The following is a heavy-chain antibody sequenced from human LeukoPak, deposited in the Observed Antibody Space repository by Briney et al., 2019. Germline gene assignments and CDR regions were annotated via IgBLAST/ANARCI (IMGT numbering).Heavy chain of an antibody. CDR2: MNPNRGNT. D-gene: IGHD6-6*01. J-gene: IGHJ6*03. CDR3: ARGYSEFSSSSGTYYYFYYMDV. Sequence: GASVKVSCKASGYTFTNSDINWVRQATGQGLEWMGWMNPNRGNTGYAQKFQGRVTLTRNTSISTAYMELSSLRSEDTAVYYCARGYSEFSSSSGTYYYFYYMDVWGKGTTVTVSS. CDR1: GYTFTNSD. V-gene: IGHV1-8*01.